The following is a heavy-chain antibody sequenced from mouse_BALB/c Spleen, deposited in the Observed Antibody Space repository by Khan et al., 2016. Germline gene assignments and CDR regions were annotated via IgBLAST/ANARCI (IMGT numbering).Heavy chain of an antibody. Sequence: QIQLVQSGPELKKPGETVKISCKAAGYTFTNYGMNWVKQAPGEGLKWMGWMNTYTGEPTYADDFKGRFAFSLKTSARTAYLQLNNLKNEDTATYVSARDSDYDGDWYVDVWGAGTTVTVSS. CDR1: GYTFTNYG. D-gene: IGHD2-4*01. J-gene: IGHJ1*01. CDR2: MNTYTGEP. CDR3: ARDSDYDGDWYVDV. V-gene: IGHV9-3-1*01.